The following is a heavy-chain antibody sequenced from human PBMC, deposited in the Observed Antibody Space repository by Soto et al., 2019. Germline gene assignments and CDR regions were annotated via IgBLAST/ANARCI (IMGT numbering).Heavy chain of an antibody. CDR1: GFIFKNYA. D-gene: IGHD1-26*01. V-gene: IGHV3-30-3*01. CDR2: ISYDGIKN. Sequence: ESGGGVVQPGRPLSLSCAASGFIFKNYAMHWARQAPGKGLEWVALISYDGIKNYYADSVKGRITISRDNSNNTLYLHMSSLRAEDTAVYYCARDKTGNGSYLRYWGQGTLVTVSS. J-gene: IGHJ1*01. CDR3: ARDKTGNGSYLRY.